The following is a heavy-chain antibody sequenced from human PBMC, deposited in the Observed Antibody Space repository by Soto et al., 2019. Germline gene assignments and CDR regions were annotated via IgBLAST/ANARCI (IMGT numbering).Heavy chain of an antibody. Sequence: GGSLRLSCAASGFTFSSYAMSWVRQAPGKGLEWVSAVSGDGGYTYYADSVKGRFTISRDNSKNTLYRQMNGLRAEDTAVYYCAKGVGYCSGGGCYSPPHWGQGTLVTVSS. CDR3: AKGVGYCSGGGCYSPPH. V-gene: IGHV3-23*01. J-gene: IGHJ4*02. CDR1: GFTFSSYA. CDR2: VSGDGGYT. D-gene: IGHD2-15*01.